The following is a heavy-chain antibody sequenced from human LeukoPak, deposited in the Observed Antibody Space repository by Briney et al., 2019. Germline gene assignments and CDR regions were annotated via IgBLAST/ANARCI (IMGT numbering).Heavy chain of an antibody. V-gene: IGHV3-33*01. CDR1: GFTFSSYG. D-gene: IGHD3-9*01. CDR2: IWYDGSNK. CDR3: ARDQVGDILTGTYYFDY. Sequence: PGRSLRLSCAASGFTFSSYGMHWVRQAPGKGLERVAVIWYDGSNKYYADSVKGRFTISRDNSKNTLYLQMNSLRAEDTAVYYCARDQVGDILTGTYYFDYWGQGTLVTVSS. J-gene: IGHJ4*02.